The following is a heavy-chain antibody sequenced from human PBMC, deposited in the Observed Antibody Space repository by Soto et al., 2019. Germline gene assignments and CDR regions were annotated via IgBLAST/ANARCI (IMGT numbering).Heavy chain of an antibody. CDR3: ARSPNGRITMIVRSWYFDL. V-gene: IGHV4-4*07. J-gene: IGHJ2*01. CDR1: GGSISSYY. CDR2: IYTSGST. Sequence: SETLSLTCTVSGGSISSYYWSWIRQPAGKGLEWIGRIYTSGSTNYNPSLKSRVTMSVDTSKNQFSLKLSSVTAADTAAYYCARSPNGRITMIVRSWYFDLWGRGTLVTVSP. D-gene: IGHD3-22*01.